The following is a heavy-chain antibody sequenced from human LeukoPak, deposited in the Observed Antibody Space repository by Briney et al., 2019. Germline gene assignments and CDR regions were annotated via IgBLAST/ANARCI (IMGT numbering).Heavy chain of an antibody. V-gene: IGHV1-69*13. J-gene: IGHJ4*02. D-gene: IGHD3-16*01. Sequence: SVKVSCKASGGTFSSYAISWVRQAPGQGLEWMGGIIPIFGTANYAQKFQGRVTITADESTSTAYMELSSLRSEDTAVYYCAAYVRFPSGGARGRTDYWGQGTLVTVSS. CDR2: IIPIFGTA. CDR3: AAYVRFPSGGARGRTDY. CDR1: GGTFSSYA.